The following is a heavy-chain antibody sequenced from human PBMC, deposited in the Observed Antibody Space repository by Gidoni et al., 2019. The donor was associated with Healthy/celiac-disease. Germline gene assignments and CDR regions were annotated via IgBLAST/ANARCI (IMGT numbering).Heavy chain of an antibody. CDR3: ARLGGRGYSGYDGSLDY. V-gene: IGHV5-10-1*01. CDR2: IDPSDSYT. CDR1: GYSFTSYW. D-gene: IGHD5-12*01. Sequence: EVQLVQSGAEVKKPGESLRIDCKGSGYSFTSYWISWVSQMPGKGLVWMGMIDPSDSYTNYSPSFQGHVTISADKSISTAYLQWSSLKASDTAMYYCARLGGRGYSGYDGSLDYWGQGTLVTVSS. J-gene: IGHJ4*02.